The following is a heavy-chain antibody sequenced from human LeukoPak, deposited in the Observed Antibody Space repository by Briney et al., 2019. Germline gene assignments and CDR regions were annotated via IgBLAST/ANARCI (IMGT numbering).Heavy chain of an antibody. CDR3: ARDPNGDYIGAFDM. D-gene: IGHD4-17*01. J-gene: IGHJ3*02. Sequence: TGGSLRPSCTASGFTFSAYAMRWVRQAPGKGPEWVSAIRGSGSAGCTLYSDSVKGRITISRDNSKYTLFLQMNSVRAEDTAVYYCARDPNGDYIGAFDMWGPGTMVTVSS. CDR1: GFTFSAYA. V-gene: IGHV3-23*01. CDR2: IRGSGSAGCT.